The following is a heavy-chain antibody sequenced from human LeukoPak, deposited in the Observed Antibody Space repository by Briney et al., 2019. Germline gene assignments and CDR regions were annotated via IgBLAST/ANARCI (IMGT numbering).Heavy chain of an antibody. J-gene: IGHJ3*02. CDR2: IYYSGST. CDR1: GGSISSYY. D-gene: IGHD3-10*01. Sequence: PSETLSLTCTVSGGSISSYYWSWIRQPPGKGLEWIGYIYYSGSTNYNPSLKSRVTISVDTSKNQFSLKLSSVTAADTAVYYCARHGSGSRSDAFDIWGQGTMVTVSS. CDR3: ARHGSGSRSDAFDI. V-gene: IGHV4-59*08.